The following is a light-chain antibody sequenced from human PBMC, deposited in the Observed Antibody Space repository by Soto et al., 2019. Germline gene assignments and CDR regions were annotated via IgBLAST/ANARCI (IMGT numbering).Light chain of an antibody. CDR3: QQRSKT. V-gene: IGKV3-11*01. CDR1: QSVSSY. J-gene: IGKJ1*01. Sequence: EIVLTQSPATLSLSPGERATLSCRASQSVSSYLAWYQQKPGQAPRLLIYDASNRATGIPARFSGSGSGTDFTLTISSLEPEDFAVYYCQQRSKTFGQGTKVHIK. CDR2: DAS.